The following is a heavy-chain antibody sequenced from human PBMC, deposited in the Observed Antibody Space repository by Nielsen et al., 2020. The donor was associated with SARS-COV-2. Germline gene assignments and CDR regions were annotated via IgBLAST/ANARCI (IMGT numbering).Heavy chain of an antibody. CDR1: GFTFSSYA. CDR3: ARDIHCSSTSCYGMDV. D-gene: IGHD2-2*01. Sequence: GGSLRLSCAASGFTFSSYAMHWFRQAPGKGLEWVAVISYDGSNKYYADSVKGRFTISRDNSKNTLYLQMNSLRAEDTAVYYCARDIHCSSTSCYGMDVWGQGTTVTVSS. J-gene: IGHJ6*02. CDR2: ISYDGSNK. V-gene: IGHV3-30-3*01.